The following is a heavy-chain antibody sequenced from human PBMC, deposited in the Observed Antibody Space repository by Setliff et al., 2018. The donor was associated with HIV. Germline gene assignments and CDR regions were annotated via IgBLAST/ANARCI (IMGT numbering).Heavy chain of an antibody. J-gene: IGHJ4*03. CDR2: IYWDDDK. D-gene: IGHD3-10*01. CDR1: GFSLSASGVG. V-gene: IGHV2-5*02. Sequence: ASGPTLVNPTQTLTLTCTFSGFSLSASGVGVGWIRQSPGKALEWLALIYWDDDKFHSPSLKSRLTITKDTSKNQVVLTMTDMDPVDTATYYCAHLNYYGAGGYYRYFDYWGPETLLVTVSS. CDR3: AHLNYYGAGGYYRYFDY.